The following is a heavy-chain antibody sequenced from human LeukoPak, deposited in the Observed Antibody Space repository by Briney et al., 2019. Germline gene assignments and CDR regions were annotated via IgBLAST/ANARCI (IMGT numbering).Heavy chain of an antibody. CDR3: ARVAYSNYLEY. CDR1: GFTFDDYG. V-gene: IGHV3-20*04. D-gene: IGHD4-11*01. CDR2: INWDGGST. J-gene: IGHJ4*02. Sequence: PGGSLRLSCAASGFTFDDYGMSWVRQAPGKGLEWVSGINWDGGSTGYADSVKGRFTVSRDNAKNSLYLQMNSLRAEDMALYYCARVAYSNYLEYWGQGTLVTVSS.